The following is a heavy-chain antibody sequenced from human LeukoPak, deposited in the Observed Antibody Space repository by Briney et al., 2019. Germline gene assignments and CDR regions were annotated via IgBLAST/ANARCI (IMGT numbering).Heavy chain of an antibody. CDR1: GFTFSSYA. CDR2: ISSSGGTT. D-gene: IGHD6-19*01. CDR3: AKAGIAVPATPEY. J-gene: IGHJ4*02. Sequence: GGSLRLSCAASGFTFSSYAMNWVRQAPGKGLEWVSVISSSGGTTYYSDSVKGRFIISRDNSKNTLYLQMNSLRAEDTAVYYCAKAGIAVPATPEYCGQGTQVTVSS. V-gene: IGHV3-23*01.